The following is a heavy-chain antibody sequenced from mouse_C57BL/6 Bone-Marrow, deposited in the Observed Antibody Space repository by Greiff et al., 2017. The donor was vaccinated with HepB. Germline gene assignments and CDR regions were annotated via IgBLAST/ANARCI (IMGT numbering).Heavy chain of an antibody. V-gene: IGHV3-6*01. J-gene: IGHJ2*01. D-gene: IGHD1-1*01. CDR3: ALGGRDDY. CDR2: ISYDGSN. Sequence: EVQRVESGPGLVKPSQSLSLTCSVTGYSITSGYYWNWIRQFPGNKLEWMGYISYDGSNNYNPSLKNRISITRDTSKNQFFLKLNSVTTEDTATYYCALGGRDDYWGQGTTLTVSS. CDR1: GYSITSGYY.